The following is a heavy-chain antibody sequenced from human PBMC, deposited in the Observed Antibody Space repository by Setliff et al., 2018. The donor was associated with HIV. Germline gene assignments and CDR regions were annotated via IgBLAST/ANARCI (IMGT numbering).Heavy chain of an antibody. CDR3: ARETYYGSGSYLPTAYYYYYMDV. Sequence: SVKVSCKVSGGTFSNYGFAWVRQAPGQGLEWMGGIIPIFGTTNYAQKFQGRVTITTDESTTTAYMELRSLRSEDTAVYYCARETYYGSGSYLPTAYYYYYMDVWGKGTTVTVSS. CDR1: GGTFSNYG. J-gene: IGHJ6*03. V-gene: IGHV1-69*05. D-gene: IGHD3-10*01. CDR2: IIPIFGTT.